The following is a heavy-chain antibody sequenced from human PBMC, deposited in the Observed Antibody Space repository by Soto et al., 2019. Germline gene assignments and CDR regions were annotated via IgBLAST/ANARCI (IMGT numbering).Heavy chain of an antibody. V-gene: IGHV3-23*01. CDR3: VKEGKMGVEGFDF. Sequence: GGSLRLSCATSGFTFSDHAMHWVRQAPGEGLEWVSVVRGDFVTTPYADSVKGRFTISRENSKNTLYLQMNSLIGEDTAIYYCVKEGKMGVEGFDFWGQGTGVTVSS. CDR1: GFTFSDHA. D-gene: IGHD1-26*01. J-gene: IGHJ4*02. CDR2: VRGDFVTT.